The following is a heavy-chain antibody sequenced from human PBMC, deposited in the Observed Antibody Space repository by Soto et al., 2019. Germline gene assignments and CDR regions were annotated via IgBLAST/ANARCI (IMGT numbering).Heavy chain of an antibody. Sequence: GGSLRLSCSASGFSFSGYAMSWVRQAPGKGLEWVSAISGSGGSTYYADSVKGRFTISRDNSEKTLYLQMNSLRAEDTAVYYCAKGGYYYASSGYYRDYWGQGTLVTVSS. D-gene: IGHD3-22*01. CDR1: GFSFSGYA. J-gene: IGHJ4*02. CDR3: AKGGYYYASSGYYRDY. CDR2: ISGSGGST. V-gene: IGHV3-23*01.